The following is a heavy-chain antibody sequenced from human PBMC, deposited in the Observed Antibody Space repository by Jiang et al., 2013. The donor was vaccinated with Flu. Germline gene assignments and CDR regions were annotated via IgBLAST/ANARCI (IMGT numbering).Heavy chain of an antibody. CDR2: MNPNSGNT. D-gene: IGHD6-19*01. V-gene: IGHV1-8*02. CDR3: ARGWVFHSSSAWFGMDV. CDR1: GYTFSDYY. Sequence: GAEVKKPGASVNVSCQASGYTFSDYYIHWVRQAPGQGPEWMGWMNPNSGNTGYARKFQGRVTLTRDTSISTAYMELSSLRSDDTAVYYCARGWVFHSSSAWFGMDVWGQGTTITVSS. J-gene: IGHJ6*02.